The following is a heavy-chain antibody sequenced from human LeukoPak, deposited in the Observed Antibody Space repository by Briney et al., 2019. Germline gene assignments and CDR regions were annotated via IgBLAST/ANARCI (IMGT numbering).Heavy chain of an antibody. CDR1: GGSISSGGYS. J-gene: IGHJ5*02. V-gene: IGHV4-30-2*01. CDR2: IYHSGST. Sequence: MSSQTLSLTCAVSGGSISSGGYSWSWIRQPPGKGLEWIGYIYHSGSTYYNPSLKSRVTISVDTSKNQFSLKLSSVTAADTAVYYCARPRSSTWYWFDPWGQGTLVTVSS. D-gene: IGHD6-13*01. CDR3: ARPRSSTWYWFDP.